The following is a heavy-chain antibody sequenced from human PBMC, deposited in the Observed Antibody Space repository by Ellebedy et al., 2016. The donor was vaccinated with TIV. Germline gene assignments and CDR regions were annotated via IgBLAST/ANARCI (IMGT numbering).Heavy chain of an antibody. V-gene: IGHV1-2*06. Sequence: AASVKVSCKASGYTFTAYNMHWVRQAPGQGLEWMGRIYPSSGATDYAQTFQARVTMTRDTSISTAYLEVSRLRSDDTAVFYCARSAHYGDYDYWGQGTQVTVSS. CDR3: ARSAHYGDYDY. CDR2: IYPSSGAT. J-gene: IGHJ4*02. D-gene: IGHD4-17*01. CDR1: GYTFTAYN.